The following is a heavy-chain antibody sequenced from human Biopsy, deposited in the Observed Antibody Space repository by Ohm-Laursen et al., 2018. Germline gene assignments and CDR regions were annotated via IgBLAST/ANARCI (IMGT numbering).Heavy chain of an antibody. D-gene: IGHD6-19*01. J-gene: IGHJ4*02. Sequence: SETLSLTCTVSGDSVSCGSFYWTWIRQPPGQGLEYIGYIYDRGSTANYNPSLESRVTMSVDMPKNQFSLKLSSVTAADTAIYYCARGMRSSGWPYFDSWGQGTLVTVSS. CDR1: GDSVSCGSFY. V-gene: IGHV4-61*01. CDR2: IYDRGSTA. CDR3: ARGMRSSGWPYFDS.